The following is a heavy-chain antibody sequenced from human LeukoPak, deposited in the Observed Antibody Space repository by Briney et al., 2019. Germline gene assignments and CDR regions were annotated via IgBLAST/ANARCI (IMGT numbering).Heavy chain of an antibody. CDR2: IYPDDSDT. V-gene: IGHV5-51*01. Sequence: GESLKISCETSGYSFTTYWIGWVRQRPGTGLEWVGAIYPDDSDTRYSPSFQGQVAISADRSIRTAYLKWNSLKASDTGMYYCARQRGASGTVNWFDPWGREPWSPSSQ. CDR1: GYSFTTYW. J-gene: IGHJ5*02. D-gene: IGHD3-10*01. CDR3: ARQRGASGTVNWFDP.